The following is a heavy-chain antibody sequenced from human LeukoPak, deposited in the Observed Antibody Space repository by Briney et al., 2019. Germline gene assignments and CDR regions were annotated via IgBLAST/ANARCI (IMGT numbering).Heavy chain of an antibody. CDR1: GGTFSSYA. D-gene: IGHD4-17*01. V-gene: IGHV1-69*05. J-gene: IGHJ4*02. CDR2: IIPIFGTA. Sequence: SVKVSCXASGGTFSSYAISWVRQAPGQGLEWMGGIIPIFGTANYAQKFQGRVTITTDESTSTAYMELSSLRSEDTAVYYCAKGIYGDSLGYWGQGTLVTVSS. CDR3: AKGIYGDSLGY.